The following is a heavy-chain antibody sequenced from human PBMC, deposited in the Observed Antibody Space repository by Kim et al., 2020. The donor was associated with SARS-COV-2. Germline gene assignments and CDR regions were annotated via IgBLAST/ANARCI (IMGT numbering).Heavy chain of an antibody. Sequence: GGSLRLSCAASGFTFSSYAMSWVRQAPGKGLEWVSAISGSGGSTYYADSVKGRFTISRDNSKNTLYLQMNSLRAEDTAVYYCAKAPPITIFGVVPSPPSNYFDYWGQGTLVTVSS. CDR1: GFTFSSYA. D-gene: IGHD3-3*01. V-gene: IGHV3-23*01. CDR2: ISGSGGST. J-gene: IGHJ4*02. CDR3: AKAPPITIFGVVPSPPSNYFDY.